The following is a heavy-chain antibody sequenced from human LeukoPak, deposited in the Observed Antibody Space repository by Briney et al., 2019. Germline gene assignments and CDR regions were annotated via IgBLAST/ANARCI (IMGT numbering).Heavy chain of an antibody. V-gene: IGHV3-30*04. Sequence: GGSLRLSCAASGFTFSSYAMHWVRQAQGKGLEWVAVISYDGSNKYYEDSGKGRFTIYRDNSKNTLYLQMTSLRAEDTAVYYCASSPLYYYDSSGYYEGTDYYYGMDVWGQGTTVTVSS. J-gene: IGHJ6*02. CDR3: ASSPLYYYDSSGYYEGTDYYYGMDV. CDR2: ISYDGSNK. D-gene: IGHD3-22*01. CDR1: GFTFSSYA.